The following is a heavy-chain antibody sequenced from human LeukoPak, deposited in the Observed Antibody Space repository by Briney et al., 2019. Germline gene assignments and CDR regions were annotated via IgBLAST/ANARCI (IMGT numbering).Heavy chain of an antibody. CDR2: LSYVGSNK. Sequence: PGGSLRLSCAASGFSLSRYGMRWVRDAPGRGLEWGADLSYVGSNKYYADSAKRRFTISRDNSKNTLYLQMNSLRAEDTAVYYCAKERLYCSGGSCSRIYYYYGMDVWGQGTTVTVS. V-gene: IGHV3-30*18. CDR1: GFSLSRYG. J-gene: IGHJ6*02. CDR3: AKERLYCSGGSCSRIYYYYGMDV. D-gene: IGHD2-15*01.